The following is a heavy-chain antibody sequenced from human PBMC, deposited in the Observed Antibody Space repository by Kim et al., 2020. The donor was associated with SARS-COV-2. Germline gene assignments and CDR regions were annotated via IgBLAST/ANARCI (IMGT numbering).Heavy chain of an antibody. CDR1: GGSISSYY. J-gene: IGHJ4*02. D-gene: IGHD1-7*01. CDR2: IYYSGST. CDR3: AGFNWNYWLVPR. V-gene: IGHV4-59*08. Sequence: SETLSLTCTVSGGSISSYYWSWIRQPPGKGLEWIGYIYYSGSTNYNPSLKSRVTISVDTSKNQFSLKLSSVTAADTAVYYCAGFNWNYWLVPRWGQGTLVTVSS.